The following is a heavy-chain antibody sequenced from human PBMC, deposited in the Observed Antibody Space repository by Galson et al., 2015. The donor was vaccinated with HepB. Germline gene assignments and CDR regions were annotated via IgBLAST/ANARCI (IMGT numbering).Heavy chain of an antibody. CDR3: ASLAMAATGLGYFDS. CDR2: VYYSGSA. V-gene: IGHV4-59*01. J-gene: IGHJ4*02. D-gene: IGHD1-1*01. Sequence: SETLSLTCNVSGVSISSYYWSWVRQPPGKGLEWIGYVYYSGSAYYNPSLKSRVTLSVDTSKSQFSLRLDSVTAAATAVYYCASLAMAATGLGYFDSWGQGALVIVSS. CDR1: GVSISSYY.